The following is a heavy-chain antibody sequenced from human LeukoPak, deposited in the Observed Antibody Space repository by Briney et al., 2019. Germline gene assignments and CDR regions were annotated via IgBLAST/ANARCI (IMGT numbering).Heavy chain of an antibody. CDR2: IYYSGST. CDR1: GGSISSSSYY. CDR3: ARDNPRTDGPRSAFDI. D-gene: IGHD3/OR15-3a*01. Sequence: SETLSLTCTVSGGSISSSSYYWGWIRQPPGKGLEWIGSIYYSGSTNYNPSLKSRVTISVDTSKNQFSLKLSSVTAADTAVYYCARDNPRTDGPRSAFDIWGQGTMVTVSS. J-gene: IGHJ3*02. V-gene: IGHV4-39*07.